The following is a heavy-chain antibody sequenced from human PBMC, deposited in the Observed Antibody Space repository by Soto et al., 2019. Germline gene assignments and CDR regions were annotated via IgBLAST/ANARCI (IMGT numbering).Heavy chain of an antibody. V-gene: IGHV4-30-4*01. CDR1: GGSISSGDYY. J-gene: IGHJ5*02. Sequence: SETLSLTCTVSGGSISSGDYYWSWIRQPPGKGLEWIGYIYYSGSTYYNPSLKSRVTISVDTSKNQFSLKLSSVTAADTAVYYCARESRVTMVRGNNWFDPWGQGTLVTVSS. CDR3: ARESRVTMVRGNNWFDP. CDR2: IYYSGST. D-gene: IGHD3-10*01.